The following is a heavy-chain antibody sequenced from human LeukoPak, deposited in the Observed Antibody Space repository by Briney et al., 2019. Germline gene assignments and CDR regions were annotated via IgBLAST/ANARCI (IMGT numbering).Heavy chain of an antibody. CDR1: GFTFSSYA. J-gene: IGHJ4*02. V-gene: IGHV3-23*01. CDR3: AKNDFAVPAADIDY. CDR2: ISGSGGST. Sequence: PGGSLRLSCAASGFTFSSYAMSWVRQAPGKGLEWVSAISGSGGSTYYADSVKGRFTISRDNSKDTLYLQMNSLRAEDTAVYYCAKNDFAVPAADIDYWGQGTLVTVSS. D-gene: IGHD2-2*01.